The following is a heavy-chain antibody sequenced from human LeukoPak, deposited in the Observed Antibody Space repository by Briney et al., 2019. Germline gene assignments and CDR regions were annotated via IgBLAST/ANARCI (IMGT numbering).Heavy chain of an antibody. V-gene: IGHV4-34*01. CDR2: INHSGST. D-gene: IGHD3-10*01. Sequence: SETLSLTCTVSGASTSSDYWSWIRQPPGKGLEWIGEINHSGSTNYNPSLKSRVTISVDTSKNQFSLKLSSVTAADTAVYYCARGHALYGSYYFDYWGQGTLVTVSS. CDR3: ARGHALYGSYYFDY. CDR1: GASTSSDY. J-gene: IGHJ4*02.